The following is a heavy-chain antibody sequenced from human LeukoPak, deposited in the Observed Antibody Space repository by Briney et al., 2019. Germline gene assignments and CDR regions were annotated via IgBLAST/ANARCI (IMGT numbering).Heavy chain of an antibody. CDR1: GFTFSNSY. J-gene: IGHJ4*02. CDR3: ARTFRSGDGYKVGYFDY. V-gene: IGHV3-53*01. D-gene: IGHD5-24*01. Sequence: GGSLRLSCAVSGFTFSNSYMSWVRQAPGKGLEWVSLIYSSGNIYYADSVKGRFTISRDNSKNTLFLQMNSLRAEDTAIYYCARTFRSGDGYKVGYFDYWGQGTLVTVSS. CDR2: IYSSGNI.